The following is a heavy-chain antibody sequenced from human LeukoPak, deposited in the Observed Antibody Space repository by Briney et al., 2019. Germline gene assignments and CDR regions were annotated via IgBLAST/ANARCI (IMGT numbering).Heavy chain of an antibody. CDR1: GYIFTTYA. J-gene: IGHJ4*02. CDR3: ARDGLGTADDY. CDR2: ISVYNGDT. V-gene: IGHV1-18*01. Sequence: ASVKVSCKASGYIFTTYAISWVRQAPGQGLEWMGWISVYNGDTNYAQNLQGRVTMTTDTSTSTAYMELRSLRSDDTAVYYCARDGLGTADDYWGQGTLVSVSS. D-gene: IGHD6-13*01.